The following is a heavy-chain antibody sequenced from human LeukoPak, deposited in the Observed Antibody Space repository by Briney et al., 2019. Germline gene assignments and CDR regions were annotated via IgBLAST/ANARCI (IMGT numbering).Heavy chain of an antibody. D-gene: IGHD5-24*01. V-gene: IGHV1-69*04. J-gene: IGHJ4*02. CDR3: AREMATITGDY. CDR2: IMPIFGIA. Sequence: SVKVSCKASESTFSIDAINWVRQAPGQGLEWMRRIMPIFGIANYAQKFQGRVTITADKSTSTAYMELSSLRSEDTAVYYCAREMATITGDYWGQGTLVTVSS. CDR1: ESTFSIDA.